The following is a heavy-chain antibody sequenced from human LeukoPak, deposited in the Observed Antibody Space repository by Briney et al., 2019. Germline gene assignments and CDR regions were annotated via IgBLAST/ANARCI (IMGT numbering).Heavy chain of an antibody. CDR1: GFTFSSYW. CDR3: ARVGRGWYYFDY. J-gene: IGHJ4*02. Sequence: GGSLRLSCAASGFTFSSYWMHWVRQAPGKGLVWVSRINSDGSSTSYADSVKGRFTISRDNAKNTLYLQMNSLRAEDTAVYYCARVGRGWYYFDYWGQGTLVTVSS. D-gene: IGHD6-19*01. CDR2: INSDGSST. V-gene: IGHV3-74*01.